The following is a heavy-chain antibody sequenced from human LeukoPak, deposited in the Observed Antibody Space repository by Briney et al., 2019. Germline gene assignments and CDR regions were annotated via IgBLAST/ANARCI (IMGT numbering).Heavy chain of an antibody. D-gene: IGHD5-24*01. J-gene: IGHJ4*02. CDR1: GGSMSSYY. V-gene: IGHV4-59*08. CDR2: IYYSGST. CDR3: ARGARAGYNLAPFDY. Sequence: SETLSLTCTVSGGSMSSYYWSWIRQPPGKGLEWIGYIYYSGSTKYNPSLKSRVTISVDTSKNQFSLKLSSVTAADTAVYYCARGARAGYNLAPFDYWGQRTLVTVSS.